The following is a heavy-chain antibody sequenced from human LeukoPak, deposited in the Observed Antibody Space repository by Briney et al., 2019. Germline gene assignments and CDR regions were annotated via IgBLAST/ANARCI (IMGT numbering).Heavy chain of an antibody. CDR2: IYYSGST. CDR3: VRGRRTASDGLIDS. J-gene: IGHJ4*02. CDR1: SGGSISSSSYY. D-gene: IGHD6-13*01. V-gene: IGHV4-39*07. Sequence: PSETLSLTCTVSSGGSISSSSYYWGWIRQPPGEGLEWIGSIYYSGSTYYNPSLKSRVTISIDTSENQFSLKLNSVTAADTAVYYCVRGRRTASDGLIDSWGQGTLVTVSS.